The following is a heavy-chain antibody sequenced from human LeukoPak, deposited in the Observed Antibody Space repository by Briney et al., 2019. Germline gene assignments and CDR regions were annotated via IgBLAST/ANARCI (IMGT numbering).Heavy chain of an antibody. Sequence: SETLSLTCTVSGGSISYYYWSWIRQPPGKGLEWIGYIYYTGSTNYNPSLKSRVTISVDTSTNQFSLRLNSVTAADTAVYYCARPIVTYYYDSSGYYHDAFDIWGQGTMVTVSS. D-gene: IGHD3-22*01. V-gene: IGHV4-59*01. J-gene: IGHJ3*02. CDR2: IYYTGST. CDR3: ARPIVTYYYDSSGYYHDAFDI. CDR1: GGSISYYY.